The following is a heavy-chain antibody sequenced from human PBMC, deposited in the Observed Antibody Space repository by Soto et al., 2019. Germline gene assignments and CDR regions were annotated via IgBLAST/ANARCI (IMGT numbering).Heavy chain of an antibody. J-gene: IGHJ4*02. CDR3: ARGGIAAAQNLDY. V-gene: IGHV6-1*01. CDR1: GDSVSSNSVS. Sequence: QVQLQQSGPGLVKPSQTLSLTCAISGDSVSSNSVSWNWIRQSPSRGLEWLGRTYYRSKWSADYALSVKSRITINPDTSNTQFSLQLNSVTPEDTAVYYCARGGIAAAQNLDYWGQGTLVTVSS. CDR2: TYYRSKWSA. D-gene: IGHD6-13*01.